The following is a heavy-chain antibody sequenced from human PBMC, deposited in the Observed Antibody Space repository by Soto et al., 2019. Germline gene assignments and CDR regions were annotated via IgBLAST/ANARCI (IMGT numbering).Heavy chain of an antibody. J-gene: IGHJ4*02. CDR1: GGTFGGYG. D-gene: IGHD3-16*02. CDR2: IVPLFATA. CDR3: ARGGTWYDHSGRSHHYTAKLDS. Sequence: QVQLEQSAAEVKKPGSSVKVSCKASGGTFGGYGLNWVRQAPGQGLEWMGGIVPLFATANYAQKFQGRVTITGDAXXGNLELHSLRPDDTAVYYCARGGTWYDHSGRSHHYTAKLDSWGQGTLVTVSS. V-gene: IGHV1-69*12.